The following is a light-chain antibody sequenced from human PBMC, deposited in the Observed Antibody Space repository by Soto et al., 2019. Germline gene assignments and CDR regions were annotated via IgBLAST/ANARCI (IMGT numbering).Light chain of an antibody. J-gene: IGKJ4*01. CDR3: QQYYGSPLT. Sequence: DIVMTQSPDSLAVSLGERATINYKSSQSILDSSNNKNYLAWYQQRPGQAPKLLIYWASTRQSGVPDRFSGRGSGTDFTLTISTLQAEDVAVYYCQQYYGSPLTFGGGTNVEIK. CDR2: WAS. V-gene: IGKV4-1*01. CDR1: QSILDSSNNKNY.